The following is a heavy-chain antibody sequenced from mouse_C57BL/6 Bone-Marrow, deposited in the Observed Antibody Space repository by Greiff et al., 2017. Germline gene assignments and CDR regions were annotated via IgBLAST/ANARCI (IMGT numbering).Heavy chain of an antibody. Sequence: DVMLVESGGGLVKPGGSLKLSCAASGFTFSDYGMPWVRQAPEQGLEWVAYISSGSSTIYYADTVKGRFTISRDNAKNTLFLQMTSLRSEDTAMYYCARGFAYWGQGTLVTVSA. V-gene: IGHV5-17*01. CDR2: ISSGSSTI. CDR1: GFTFSDYG. CDR3: ARGFAY. J-gene: IGHJ3*01.